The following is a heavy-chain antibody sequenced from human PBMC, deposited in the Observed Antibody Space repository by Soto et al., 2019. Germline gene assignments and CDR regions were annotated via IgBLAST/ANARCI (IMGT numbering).Heavy chain of an antibody. CDR3: ARVIGYSYGNWFDP. CDR2: IYYSGST. D-gene: IGHD5-18*01. Sequence: QVQLQESGPGLVKPSETLSLTCTVSGGSISSYYWSWIRQPPGKGLEWIGYIYYSGSTNYNPSLKSRVTISVDTSKNQFSLKLSSVTAADTAVYYCARVIGYSYGNWFDPWGQGTLVTVSS. CDR1: GGSISSYY. J-gene: IGHJ5*02. V-gene: IGHV4-59*01.